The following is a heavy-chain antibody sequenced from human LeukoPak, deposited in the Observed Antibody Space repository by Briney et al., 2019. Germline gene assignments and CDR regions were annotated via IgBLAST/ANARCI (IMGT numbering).Heavy chain of an antibody. V-gene: IGHV3-23*01. Sequence: GGSLRLSCAASGFTFSSYAMSWVRQAPGKGLEWVSAISGSGGSTYYADSVKGRFTISRDNSKHTLYLQMNSLRAEDTAVYYCAKHGYEDSSSWYRGYYYYYMDVWGKGTTVTVSS. D-gene: IGHD6-13*01. CDR2: ISGSGGST. CDR3: AKHGYEDSSSWYRGYYYYYMDV. CDR1: GFTFSSYA. J-gene: IGHJ6*03.